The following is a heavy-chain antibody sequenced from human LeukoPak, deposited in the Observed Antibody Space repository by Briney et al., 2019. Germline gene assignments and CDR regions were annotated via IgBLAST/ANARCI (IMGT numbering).Heavy chain of an antibody. CDR3: ARRPWGYYFDY. CDR1: GFTFSSYG. J-gene: IGHJ4*02. V-gene: IGHV3-48*04. CDR2: ISSSSSTI. Sequence: GGSLRLSCAASGFTFSSYGMHWVRQAPGKGLEWVSYISSSSSTIYYADSVKGRFTISRDNAKNSLYLQMNSLRAEDTAVYYCARRPWGYYFDYWGQGTLVTVSS. D-gene: IGHD3-16*01.